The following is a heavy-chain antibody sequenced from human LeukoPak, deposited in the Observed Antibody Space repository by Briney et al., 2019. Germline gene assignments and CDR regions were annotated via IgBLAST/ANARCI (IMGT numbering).Heavy chain of an antibody. CDR2: IYYSGST. J-gene: IGHJ6*03. CDR1: GGSICSYY. V-gene: IGHV4-59*01. D-gene: IGHD2-15*01. Sequence: PSETLSLTCTVSGGSICSYYWSWIRQPPGKGLEWIGYIYYSGSTNYNPSLKSRVTISVDTSKNQFSLKLSSVTAADTAVYYCARSVEGYCSGGSCYSYYYYMDVWGKGTTVTVSS. CDR3: ARSVEGYCSGGSCYSYYYYMDV.